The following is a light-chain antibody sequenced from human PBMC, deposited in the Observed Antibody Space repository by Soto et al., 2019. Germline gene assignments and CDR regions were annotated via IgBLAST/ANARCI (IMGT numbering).Light chain of an antibody. J-gene: IGLJ1*01. CDR3: SSSAGSNSYV. Sequence: QTVLTQPPSTSGSPGQSVTISCTGTSSDVSDHNYVSWYQHHPGKAPKLVIYEVSQRPSGVPDRFSGSKSGNTASLTVSGLQADDEADYYCSSSAGSNSYVSGTGTKSPS. CDR1: SSDVSDHNY. CDR2: EVS. V-gene: IGLV2-8*01.